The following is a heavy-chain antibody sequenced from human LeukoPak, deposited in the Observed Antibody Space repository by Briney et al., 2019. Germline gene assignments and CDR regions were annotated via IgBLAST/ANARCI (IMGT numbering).Heavy chain of an antibody. Sequence: GGSLRLSCAASGFTVTSSYMSWVRQAPGKGLDWVSVIYSGGGTYYADSVKGRFTISRDNSKNTLYLQVNSLRAEDTAMYYCARDFRSSTSYWGQGTLVTVSS. V-gene: IGHV3-66*01. D-gene: IGHD2-2*01. CDR3: ARDFRSSTSY. CDR2: IYSGGGT. CDR1: GFTVTSSY. J-gene: IGHJ4*02.